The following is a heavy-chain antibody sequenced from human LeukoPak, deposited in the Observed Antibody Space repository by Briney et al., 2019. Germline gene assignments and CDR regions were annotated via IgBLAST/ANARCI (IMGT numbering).Heavy chain of an antibody. CDR1: GFTFSDYD. CDR3: ARDCSSTSCYLRYYYYGMDV. V-gene: IGHV3-11*01. CDR2: ISSSGSTI. D-gene: IGHD2-2*01. J-gene: IGHJ6*02. Sequence: GGSLRLSCAASGFTFSDYDMSWTRQAPGKGLEWVAYISSSGSTIYYADSVKGRFTISRDNAKNSLYLEMNSLRAEDTAVYYCARDCSSTSCYLRYYYYGMDVWGQGTTVTVSS.